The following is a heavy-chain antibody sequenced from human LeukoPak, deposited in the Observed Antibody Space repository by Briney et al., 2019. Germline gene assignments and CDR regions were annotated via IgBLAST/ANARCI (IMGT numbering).Heavy chain of an antibody. CDR3: ARGEGGSYPYYFDY. CDR1: GYSISSSNW. Sequence: SETLSLTCAVSGYSISSSNWWGWIRQPPGKGLEWIGYIYYSGSIYYNPSLKSRVTMSVDTPKNQFSLKLSSVTAVDTAVYYCARGEGGSYPYYFDYWGQGTLVTVSS. D-gene: IGHD1-26*01. J-gene: IGHJ4*02. CDR2: IYYSGSI. V-gene: IGHV4-28*05.